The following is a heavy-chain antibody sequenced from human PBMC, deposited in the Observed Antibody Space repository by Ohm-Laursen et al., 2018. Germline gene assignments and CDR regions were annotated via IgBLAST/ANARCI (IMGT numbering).Heavy chain of an antibody. CDR2: IKPDGSEK. Sequence: GSLRLSCSASGFTFSTNWISWVRQAPGKGLEWVANIKPDGSEKYYVDSVKGRFTISRDNAKNLLYLQMNSLRDEDTAVYYCARSGYTSKGYWGQGTLVTVSS. V-gene: IGHV3-7*01. D-gene: IGHD5-18*01. CDR1: GFTFSTNW. J-gene: IGHJ4*02. CDR3: ARSGYTSKGY.